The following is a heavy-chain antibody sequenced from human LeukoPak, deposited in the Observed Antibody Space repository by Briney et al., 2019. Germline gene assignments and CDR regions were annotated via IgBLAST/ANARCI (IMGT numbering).Heavy chain of an antibody. CDR3: ARFSRITWGDWGDAFDI. CDR2: IGDGGKT. J-gene: IGHJ3*02. V-gene: IGHV4-34*01. Sequence: PWENLSLTCSVYGGSFSDYFWSWIRQSPGKGLEWIGEIGDGGKTNYNPSLMSRVIVSMEKSKKQFSLVMRSVAAADTAVYYCARFSRITWGDWGDAFDIWGQGTTVIVSS. D-gene: IGHD2-21*02. CDR1: GGSFSDYF.